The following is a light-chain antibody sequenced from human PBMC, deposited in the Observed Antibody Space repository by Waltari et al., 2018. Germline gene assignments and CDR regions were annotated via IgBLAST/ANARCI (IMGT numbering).Light chain of an antibody. CDR1: SRDVGGYHY. CDR2: DVS. Sequence: QSALTQPASVSGSPGQSITISCTGTSRDVGGYHYVSWSQQHPGKAPKPMIYDVSTRPSGVSTRFSGSKSDNTASLIISGLQAEDEADYYCSSYTSSSLYVFGRGTKVTVL. J-gene: IGLJ1*01. V-gene: IGLV2-14*03. CDR3: SSYTSSSLYV.